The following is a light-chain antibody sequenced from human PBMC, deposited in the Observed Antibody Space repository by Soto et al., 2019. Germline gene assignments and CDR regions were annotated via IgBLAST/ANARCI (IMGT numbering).Light chain of an antibody. CDR2: AAS. Sequence: DIQLPQSPSFLSASVGDIVTVTCRASQGISSYLAWYQQQPGKPPKILIYAASTVQRGVPSGFSGSGSGTEFTLTISSLQPEDFATYYCQQLNSYPLTFGQGTRVEI. CDR1: QGISSY. CDR3: QQLNSYPLT. V-gene: IGKV1-9*01. J-gene: IGKJ1*01.